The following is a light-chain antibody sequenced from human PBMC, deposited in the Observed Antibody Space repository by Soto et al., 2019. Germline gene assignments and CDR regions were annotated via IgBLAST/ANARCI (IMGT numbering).Light chain of an antibody. J-gene: IGLJ1*01. V-gene: IGLV2-14*01. CDR3: CSYTRSGSPI. CDR1: SSDIGDYNY. CDR2: DVS. Sequence: QSVLTQPASVSGSPGQSITISCVGTSSDIGDYNYVSWYQQHPGKVPKVIIYDVSNRPSGVSYRFSATKSGNTASLTISGLQAEDEADYYCCSYTRSGSPIFGTGNKVPGL.